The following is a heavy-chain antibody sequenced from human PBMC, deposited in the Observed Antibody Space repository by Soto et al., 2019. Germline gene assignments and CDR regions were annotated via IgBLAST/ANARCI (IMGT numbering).Heavy chain of an antibody. CDR1: GYTLTELS. J-gene: IGHJ6*02. Sequence: ASVKVSCKVSGYTLTELSMHWVRLAPGKGLEWMGGFAPEDGDTIYAQNFQGRVIMTEDTSTDTAYMELSSLRSEDTAVYYCATGGLSMVRGVMTNVHGMDVWGQGTTVTVSS. D-gene: IGHD3-10*01. CDR2: FAPEDGDT. V-gene: IGHV1-24*01. CDR3: ATGGLSMVRGVMTNVHGMDV.